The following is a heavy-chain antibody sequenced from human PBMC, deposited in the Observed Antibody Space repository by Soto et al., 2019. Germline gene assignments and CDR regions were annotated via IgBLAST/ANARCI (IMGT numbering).Heavy chain of an antibody. V-gene: IGHV3-30-3*01. CDR2: ISYDGSNK. J-gene: IGHJ4*02. Sequence: VQLVESGGGVVQPGRSLRLSCAASGFTFSSYAMHWVRQAPGKGLEWVAVISYDGSNKYYADSVKGRFTISRDNSKNTLYLQMNSLRAEDTAVYYCAREGLIAAHCLDYWGQGTLVTVSS. D-gene: IGHD6-6*01. CDR3: AREGLIAAHCLDY. CDR1: GFTFSSYA.